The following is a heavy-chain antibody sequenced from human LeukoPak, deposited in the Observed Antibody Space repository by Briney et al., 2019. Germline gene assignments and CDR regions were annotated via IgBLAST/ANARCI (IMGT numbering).Heavy chain of an antibody. CDR2: IYYIGST. CDR1: GDSIISYF. V-gene: IGHV4-59*01. Sequence: PSETLSLTCTVSGDSIISYFWSWIRRPPGKGLEWIGYIYYIGSTTYNPSLKSRVTMSVDTSKSQFSLKLSSVTAADTAVYYCARRSPSLDWFDPWGQGTLVTVSS. J-gene: IGHJ5*02. CDR3: ARRSPSLDWFDP. D-gene: IGHD6-6*01.